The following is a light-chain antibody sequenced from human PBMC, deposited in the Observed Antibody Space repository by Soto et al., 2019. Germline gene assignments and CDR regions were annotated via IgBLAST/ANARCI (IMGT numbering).Light chain of an antibody. J-gene: IGLJ3*02. CDR2: DTS. V-gene: IGLV7-46*01. Sequence: QAVVTQEPSLTVSPGGTVTLTCGCSTGAVTTGHSPYWFQQKPGQAPRTLIFDTSNKHSWTPARFSGSLLGGKAALTLSGAQPEDEADYYCFFSYTDAWVFGGGTKLTVL. CDR3: FFSYTDAWV. CDR1: TGAVTTGHS.